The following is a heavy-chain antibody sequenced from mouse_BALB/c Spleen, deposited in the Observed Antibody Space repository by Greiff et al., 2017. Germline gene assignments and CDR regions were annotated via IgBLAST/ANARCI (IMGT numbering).Heavy chain of an antibody. CDR1: GFSLTSYG. Sequence: VKVVESGPGLVAPSQSLSITCTVSGFSLTSYGVHWVRQPPGKGLEWLGVIWAGGSTNYNSALMSRLSISKDNSKSQVFLKMNSLQTDDTAMYYCANGNWYFDVWGAGTTVTVSS. J-gene: IGHJ1*01. CDR2: IWAGGST. D-gene: IGHD2-1*01. CDR3: ANGNWYFDV. V-gene: IGHV2-9*02.